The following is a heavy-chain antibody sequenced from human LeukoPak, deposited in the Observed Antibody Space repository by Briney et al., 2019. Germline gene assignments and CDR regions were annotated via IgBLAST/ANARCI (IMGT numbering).Heavy chain of an antibody. V-gene: IGHV3-30*03. CDR3: ASDTVDTAVGIDY. D-gene: IGHD5-18*01. Sequence: PGRSLRLSCAASGFTFSTYGMHWIRQAPGKGLEWVAVISYDGSNKYYADSVKGRFTISRDNSKNTLYLQMNSLRAEDTAVYYCASDTVDTAVGIDYWGRGTLVTVSS. J-gene: IGHJ4*02. CDR2: ISYDGSNK. CDR1: GFTFSTYG.